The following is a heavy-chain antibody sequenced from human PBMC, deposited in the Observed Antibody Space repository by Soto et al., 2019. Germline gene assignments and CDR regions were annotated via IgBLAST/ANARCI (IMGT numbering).Heavy chain of an antibody. CDR3: AKAKYYDFWGGYYTFGVDYYYGIDG. CDR2: MNPNSGNT. J-gene: IGHJ6*02. D-gene: IGHD3-3*01. CDR1: GYTFTSYD. Sequence: AASVKVSCKASGYTFTSYDINWVRQATGQGLEWMGWMNPNSGNTGYAQKFQGRVTMTRNTSISTAYMELSSLRSEDTAVYYCAKAKYYDFWGGYYTFGVDYYYGIDGWGQGTMVTVSS. V-gene: IGHV1-8*01.